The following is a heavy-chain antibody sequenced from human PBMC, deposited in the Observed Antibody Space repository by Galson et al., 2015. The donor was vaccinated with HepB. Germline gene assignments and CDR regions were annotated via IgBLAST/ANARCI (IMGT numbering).Heavy chain of an antibody. CDR1: GFTFSNYG. V-gene: IGHV3-30*02. D-gene: IGHD5-12*01. CDR3: ARNTPSSGYHGLHY. Sequence: SLRLSCAASGFTFSNYGMHWVRQAPGKGLEWVAYIRYDGSIKYYADSVKGRFTISRDNSKNTLYLQMNSLRAEDTAVHYCARNTPSSGYHGLHYGGQGTLVTVSS. J-gene: IGHJ4*02. CDR2: IRYDGSIK.